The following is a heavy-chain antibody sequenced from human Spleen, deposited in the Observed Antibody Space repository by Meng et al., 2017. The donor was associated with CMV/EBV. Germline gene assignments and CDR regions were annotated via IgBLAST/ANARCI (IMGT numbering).Heavy chain of an antibody. Sequence: GGSLRLSCAASGFTFSSYAMSWVRQAPGKGLEWVSGISGSGDSTYYAESVRGQFTISRDNSKNTLYLQMNSLTAEDTAVYYCAKGSYCSGTTWYLWGWFDSWGQGTLVTVSS. J-gene: IGHJ5*01. CDR2: ISGSGDST. CDR3: AKGSYCSGTTWYLWGWFDS. CDR1: GFTFSSYA. D-gene: IGHD2-2*01. V-gene: IGHV3-23*01.